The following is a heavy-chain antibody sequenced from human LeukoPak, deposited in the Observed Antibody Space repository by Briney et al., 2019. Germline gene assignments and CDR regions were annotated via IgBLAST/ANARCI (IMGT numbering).Heavy chain of an antibody. CDR2: FGISGTI. J-gene: IGHJ4*02. CDR1: GFTVSTYD. Sequence: GGSLRLSCAASGFTVSTYDMHWVRQAPGEGPEWIAYFGISGTIYYADSVVGRFTISRDSAKNSLHLQINRLRVDDTAIYYCAGYGFYHYWGQGTPVTVSS. V-gene: IGHV3-48*01. D-gene: IGHD5-18*01. CDR3: AGYGFYHY.